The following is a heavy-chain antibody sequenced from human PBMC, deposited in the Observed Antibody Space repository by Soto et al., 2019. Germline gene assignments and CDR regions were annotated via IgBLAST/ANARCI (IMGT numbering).Heavy chain of an antibody. CDR3: AREGVVVREFDY. CDR2: IWYDGSNK. V-gene: IGHV3-33*01. Sequence: QVQLVESGGGVVQPGRSLRLSCAASGFTFSSYGMHWVRQAPGKGLEWVAVIWYDGSNKYYADSVKGRFTISRDNSKNTLYLQMKSLRAEDTAVYYCAREGVVVREFDYWGQGTLVTVSS. J-gene: IGHJ4*02. CDR1: GFTFSSYG. D-gene: IGHD2-15*01.